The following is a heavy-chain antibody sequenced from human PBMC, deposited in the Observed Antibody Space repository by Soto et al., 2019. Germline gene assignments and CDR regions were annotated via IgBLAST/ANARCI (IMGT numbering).Heavy chain of an antibody. CDR3: ASAGVVTPGTLVC. D-gene: IGHD3-3*01. CDR2: IYYTGST. CDR1: GGSISTYY. Sequence: PSETLSLTCTVSGGSISTYYWSWIRQPPGKGLEWIGYIYYTGSTNYNPSLKSRVTISVDRSKNQFSLKLSSVTATDTAVYYCASAGVVTPGTLVCWGQGALVTVSS. V-gene: IGHV4-59*01. J-gene: IGHJ4*02.